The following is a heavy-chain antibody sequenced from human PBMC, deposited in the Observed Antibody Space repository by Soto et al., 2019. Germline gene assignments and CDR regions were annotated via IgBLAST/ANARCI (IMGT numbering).Heavy chain of an antibody. J-gene: IGHJ4*02. Sequence: GGSLRLSCAASGFTFSNAWMNWVRQAPGKGLEWVGRIKSKTDGGTTDYAAPVKGRFTISRDDSKNTLYLQMNSLKTEDTAVYYCTTGEENYYDSSGYYYPLYYFDYWGQGTLVTVSS. V-gene: IGHV3-15*07. CDR1: GFTFSNAW. D-gene: IGHD3-22*01. CDR3: TTGEENYYDSSGYYYPLYYFDY. CDR2: IKSKTDGGTT.